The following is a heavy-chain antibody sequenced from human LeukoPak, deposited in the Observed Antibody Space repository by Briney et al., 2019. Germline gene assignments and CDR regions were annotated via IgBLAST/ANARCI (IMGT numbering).Heavy chain of an antibody. CDR2: INPNSGGT. Sequence: ASVKVSCKASGGSFKTYPISWVRQAPGQGLEWMGWINPNSGGTNYAQKFQGRVTMTRDTSISTAYMELSRLRSDDTAVYYCAGLGYCSSTSCPGDWFDPWGQGTLVTVSS. CDR1: GGSFKTYP. D-gene: IGHD2-2*01. CDR3: AGLGYCSSTSCPGDWFDP. V-gene: IGHV1-2*02. J-gene: IGHJ5*02.